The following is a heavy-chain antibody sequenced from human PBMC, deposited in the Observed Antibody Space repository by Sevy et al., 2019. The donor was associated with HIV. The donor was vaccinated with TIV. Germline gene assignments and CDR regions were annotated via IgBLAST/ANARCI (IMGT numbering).Heavy chain of an antibody. J-gene: IGHJ6*02. Sequence: GGSLRLSCTASGFTFSSAWMSWIRQAPGKGLEWVGRIKSEFDGGAIDYAAPVKGRFSISREDSKTTVYLQMNSLKTDDTAVYYCITDPAYRGYDEEVINYYFYGMDVWGQGTTVTVSS. V-gene: IGHV3-15*01. CDR1: GFTFSSAW. CDR2: IKSEFDGGAI. CDR3: ITDPAYRGYDEEVINYYFYGMDV. D-gene: IGHD5-12*01.